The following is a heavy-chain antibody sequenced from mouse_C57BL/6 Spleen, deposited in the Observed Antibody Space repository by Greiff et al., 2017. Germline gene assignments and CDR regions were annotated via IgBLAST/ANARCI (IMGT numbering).Heavy chain of an antibody. CDR1: GYTFTDYY. V-gene: IGHV1-76*01. J-gene: IGHJ2*01. CDR2: IYPGSGNT. Sequence: QVQLQQSGAELVRPGASVKLSCKASGYTFTDYYINWVKQRPGQGLEWIARIYPGSGNTYYNEKFKGKATLTAEKSSSTAYMQLSSLTSEDSAVXFCARRGQDYGYYFDYWGQGTTLTVSS. CDR3: ARRGQDYGYYFDY. D-gene: IGHD1-1*01.